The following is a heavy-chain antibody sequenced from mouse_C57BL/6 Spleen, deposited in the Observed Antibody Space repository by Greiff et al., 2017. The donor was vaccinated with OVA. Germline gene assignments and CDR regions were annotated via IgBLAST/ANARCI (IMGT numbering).Heavy chain of an antibody. D-gene: IGHD1-1*01. J-gene: IGHJ2*01. CDR2: INPSSGYT. CDR3: ARSGITTVRGYFDY. CDR1: GYTFTSYT. Sequence: QVQLQQSGAELARPGASVKMSCKASGYTFTSYTMHWVKQRPGQGLEWIGYINPSSGYTKYNQKFKDKATLTADKSSSTAYMQLSSLTSEDSAVYYCARSGITTVRGYFDYWGQGTTLTVSS. V-gene: IGHV1-4*01.